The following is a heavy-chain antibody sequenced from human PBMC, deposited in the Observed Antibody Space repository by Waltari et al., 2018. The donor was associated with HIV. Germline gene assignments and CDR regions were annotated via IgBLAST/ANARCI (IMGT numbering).Heavy chain of an antibody. J-gene: IGHJ2*01. V-gene: IGHV4-34*01. Sequence: QVQLQQWGAGLLKPSETLSLTCAVYGGSFSGYYWSWIRQHPGKGLEWIGEINHSGSTNYNPSLKIRVTISVDTSKNQFSLKLSSVTAADTAVYYCARFDSSGSYFDLWGRGTLVTVSS. CDR1: GGSFSGYY. CDR2: INHSGST. D-gene: IGHD3-22*01. CDR3: ARFDSSGSYFDL.